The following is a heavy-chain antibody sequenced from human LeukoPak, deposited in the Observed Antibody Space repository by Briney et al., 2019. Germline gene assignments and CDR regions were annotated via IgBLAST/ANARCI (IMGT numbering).Heavy chain of an antibody. CDR1: GFTFTSSA. J-gene: IGHJ6*02. CDR3: AREVAAADYYYGMDV. D-gene: IGHD6-13*01. CDR2: IVVGSGNT. Sequence: SVKVSCKASGFTFTSSAVQWVRQARGQRLEWIGWIVVGSGNTNYAQKFQGRVTITRDTSASTAYMELSSLRSEDTAVYYCAREVAAADYYYGMDVWGQGATVTVSS. V-gene: IGHV1-58*01.